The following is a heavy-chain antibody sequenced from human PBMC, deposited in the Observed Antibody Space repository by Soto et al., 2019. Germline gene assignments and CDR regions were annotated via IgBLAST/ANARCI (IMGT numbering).Heavy chain of an antibody. CDR2: ISGSGGST. CDR1: GFTFSSYA. D-gene: IGHD1-26*01. Sequence: GGSLRLSCAASGFTFSSYAMSWVRQAPGKGLEWVSAISGSGGSTYYADSVKGRFTISRDNSKNTLYLQMNSLRAEDTAVYYCAKDEPAGDGSYYSEDAFDIWGQGTMVTVSS. CDR3: AKDEPAGDGSYYSEDAFDI. J-gene: IGHJ3*02. V-gene: IGHV3-23*01.